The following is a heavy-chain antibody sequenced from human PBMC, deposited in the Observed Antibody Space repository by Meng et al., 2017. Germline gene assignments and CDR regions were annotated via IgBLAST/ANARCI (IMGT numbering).Heavy chain of an antibody. J-gene: IGHJ4*02. CDR3: AGDSLGYCSSTSCHY. Sequence: GESLKISCAASGFTFSDYYMSWIRQAPGKGLEWVSYISSSGSTIYYADSVKGRFTISRDNAKNSLYLQMNSLRAEDTAVYYCAGDSLGYCSSTSCHYWGQGTLVTVSS. D-gene: IGHD2-2*01. CDR1: GFTFSDYY. V-gene: IGHV3-11*04. CDR2: ISSSGSTI.